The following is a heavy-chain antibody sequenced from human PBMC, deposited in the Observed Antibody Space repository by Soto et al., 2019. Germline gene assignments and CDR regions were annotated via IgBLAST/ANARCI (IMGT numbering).Heavy chain of an antibody. J-gene: IGHJ4*02. Sequence: GGSLRLSCAASGFTFSSYGMHWVRQAPGKGLEWVAVISYDGSNKYYADSVKGRFTTSRDNSKNTLYLQMNSLRAEDTAVYYCAKGRRGVTTRFDYWGQGTLVTVSS. CDR1: GFTFSSYG. CDR3: AKGRRGVTTRFDY. D-gene: IGHD2-21*02. V-gene: IGHV3-30*18. CDR2: ISYDGSNK.